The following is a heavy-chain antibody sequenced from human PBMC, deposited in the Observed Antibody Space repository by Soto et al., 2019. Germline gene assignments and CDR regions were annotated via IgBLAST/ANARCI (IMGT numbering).Heavy chain of an antibody. J-gene: IGHJ4*02. CDR3: ARDAYSSGWPFDY. V-gene: IGHV1-46*01. D-gene: IGHD6-19*01. CDR1: GYTFTSYY. Sequence: QVQLVQSGAEVKKPGASVKVSCKASGYTFTSYYLHWVRQAPGQGLEWIGMINPSGGSATYPQKFQRRVSVTRDTSANTLYMARTSLMSEDTAMYYCARDAYSSGWPFDYWGQETLVTVSS. CDR2: INPSGGSA.